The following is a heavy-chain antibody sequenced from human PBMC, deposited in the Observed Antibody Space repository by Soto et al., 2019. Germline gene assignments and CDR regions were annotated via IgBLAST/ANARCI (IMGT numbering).Heavy chain of an antibody. J-gene: IGHJ3*02. Sequence: QVQLQESGPGLVKPSETLSLTCTVSGGSISSYYWSWIRQPAGKGLEWIGRIYTSGSTNYNPSVKSRVTMSVDTSKNQFSLKLSSVTAADTAVYYCARDLGGYCSGGSCYRGDAFDIWGQGTMVTVSS. D-gene: IGHD2-15*01. CDR3: ARDLGGYCSGGSCYRGDAFDI. CDR1: GGSISSYY. CDR2: IYTSGST. V-gene: IGHV4-4*07.